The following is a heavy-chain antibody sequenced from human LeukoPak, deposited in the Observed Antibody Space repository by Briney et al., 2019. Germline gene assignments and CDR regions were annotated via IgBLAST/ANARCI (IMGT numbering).Heavy chain of an antibody. D-gene: IGHD3-22*01. J-gene: IGHJ3*02. V-gene: IGHV4-59*01. CDR3: AREYYYDSSGYYPPHAFDI. Sequence: SETLSLTCTVSGGSISTYYWGWIRQPPGKALEWIGYIYYSGSTNYNPSLKSRVTISVDTSKKQFSLKLSSVTAADTAVYYCAREYYYDSSGYYPPHAFDIWGQGTMVTVSS. CDR1: GGSISTYY. CDR2: IYYSGST.